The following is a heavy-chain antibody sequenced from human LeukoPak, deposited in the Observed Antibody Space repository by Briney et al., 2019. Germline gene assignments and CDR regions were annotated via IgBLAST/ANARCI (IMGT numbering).Heavy chain of an antibody. Sequence: PGGSLRLSCAASGFNFGGYGMHWVRQAPGKGLEWVAVTWYDGRNKYYADSVKGRFTISRDNSKNTLYLQMNSLRAEDTAVYYCARICVPYYHYYGLDVWGQGTTVTVSS. V-gene: IGHV3-33*01. CDR1: GFNFGGYG. CDR3: ARICVPYYHYYGLDV. CDR2: TWYDGRNK. J-gene: IGHJ6*02.